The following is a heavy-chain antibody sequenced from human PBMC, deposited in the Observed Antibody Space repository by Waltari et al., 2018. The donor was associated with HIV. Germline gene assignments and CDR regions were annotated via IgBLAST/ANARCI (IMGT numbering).Heavy chain of an antibody. V-gene: IGHV4-34*01. CDR2: IHPSGTT. CDR1: GESFTGFY. J-gene: IGHJ4*02. D-gene: IGHD3-22*01. CDR3: ARRAGHSNGSQRLDH. Sequence: QLQIQQWGAGLVKPSETLSLTRAVSGESFTGFYWSFIRQPPGKGLEWIGEIHPSGTTNYNPSLKSRVTLSLQTSKSEFYLTLTSVTAADTAVYYCARRAGHSNGSQRLDHWGQGTLVSVSA.